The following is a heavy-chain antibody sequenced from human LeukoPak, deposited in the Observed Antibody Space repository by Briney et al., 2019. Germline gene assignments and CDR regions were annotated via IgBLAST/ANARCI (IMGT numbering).Heavy chain of an antibody. CDR1: GCTFSSYN. Sequence: PGGSLRLSCAASGCTFSSYNMNWVRQAPGKGLEWVSYISSSSRTIYYADSVKGRFTISRDNAKNSLYLQMSSLRAEDTAVYYFATNYDFLSGYLNWGQGTLVTVSS. CDR2: ISSSSRTI. CDR3: ATNYDFLSGYLN. J-gene: IGHJ4*02. D-gene: IGHD3-3*01. V-gene: IGHV3-48*01.